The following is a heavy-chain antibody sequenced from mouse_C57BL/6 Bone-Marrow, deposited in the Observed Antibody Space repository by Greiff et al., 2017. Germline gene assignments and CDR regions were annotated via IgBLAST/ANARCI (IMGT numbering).Heavy chain of an antibody. V-gene: IGHV1-76*01. CDR3: ARGGTTVVAHWYFDV. CDR2: IYPGSGNT. J-gene: IGHJ1*03. D-gene: IGHD1-1*01. Sequence: VQLQQSGAELVRPGASVKLSCKASGYTFTDYYINWVKQRPGQGLEWIARIYPGSGNTYYNEKFKGKATLTAEKSSSTAYMQLSSLTSEDSAVYFCARGGTTVVAHWYFDVWGTGTTVTVSS. CDR1: GYTFTDYY.